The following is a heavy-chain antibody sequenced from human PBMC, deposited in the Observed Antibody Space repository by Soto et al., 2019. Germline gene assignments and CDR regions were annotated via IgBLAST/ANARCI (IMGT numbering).Heavy chain of an antibody. CDR2: IYYSGST. CDR3: ARPGSHYYDSSGDAFDI. Sequence: QLQLQESGPGLVKPSETLSLTCTVSGGSISSSSYYWGWIRQPPGKGLEWIGSIYYSGSTYYNPSLKSRVTISVDTSKNQFSLKLSSVTAADTAVYYCARPGSHYYDSSGDAFDIWGQGTMVTVSS. V-gene: IGHV4-39*01. J-gene: IGHJ3*02. D-gene: IGHD3-22*01. CDR1: GGSISSSSYY.